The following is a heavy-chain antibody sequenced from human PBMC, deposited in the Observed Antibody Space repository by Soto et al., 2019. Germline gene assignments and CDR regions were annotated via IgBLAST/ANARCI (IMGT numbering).Heavy chain of an antibody. CDR1: GGSVSSGSYY. V-gene: IGHV4-61*01. Sequence: SETLSLTCTVSGGSVSSGSYYWSWIRQPPGKGLEWIAYVYYTGSTNYNPSLKSRVTISVDTSKNQFSLKLSSVTAADTAVYYCARRYSSSFDYWGQGTLVTVSS. CDR2: VYYTGST. J-gene: IGHJ4*02. D-gene: IGHD6-13*01. CDR3: ARRYSSSFDY.